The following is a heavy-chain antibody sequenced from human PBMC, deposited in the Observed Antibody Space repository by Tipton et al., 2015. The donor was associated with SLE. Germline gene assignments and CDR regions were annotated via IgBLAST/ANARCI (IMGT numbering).Heavy chain of an antibody. V-gene: IGHV4-34*01. J-gene: IGHJ3*02. Sequence: TLSLTCAVYGGSFSGYYWTWIRQPPGKGLEWIGEINHSGDTNYNPSLKSRVTISVDTSKNHFSLELASVTAADTAVYYCARGLTAETGGDAFDIWGQGTMVTVSS. CDR1: GGSFSGYY. CDR3: ARGLTAETGGDAFDI. D-gene: IGHD7-27*01. CDR2: INHSGDT.